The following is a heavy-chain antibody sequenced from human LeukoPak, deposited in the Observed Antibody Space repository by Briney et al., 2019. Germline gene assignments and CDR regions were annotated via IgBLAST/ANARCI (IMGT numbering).Heavy chain of an antibody. Sequence: ASVKVSCKASGYTFTSYAISWVRQAPGQGLEWMGGIIPIFGTANYAQKFQGRVTITTDESTSTAYMELSSLRSEDTAVYYCARNTAMALHSPMDVWGKGTTVTVSS. J-gene: IGHJ6*04. CDR1: GYTFTSYA. D-gene: IGHD5-18*01. CDR3: ARNTAMALHSPMDV. V-gene: IGHV1-69*05. CDR2: IIPIFGTA.